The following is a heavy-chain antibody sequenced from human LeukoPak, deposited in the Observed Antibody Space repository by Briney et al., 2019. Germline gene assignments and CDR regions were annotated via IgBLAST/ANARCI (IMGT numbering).Heavy chain of an antibody. J-gene: IGHJ6*03. CDR1: GGTFSSYA. V-gene: IGHV1-69*01. CDR2: IIPIFGTA. CDR3: ASRISGIAVALSYYYYMDV. Sequence: SVKVSCKASGGTFSSYAISWVRQAPGQGLEWMGGIIPIFGTAKYAQKCEGRVTITANESTSTAYMELSSLRSEDTAVYYCASRISGIAVALSYYYYMDVWGKGTTVTVSS. D-gene: IGHD6-19*01.